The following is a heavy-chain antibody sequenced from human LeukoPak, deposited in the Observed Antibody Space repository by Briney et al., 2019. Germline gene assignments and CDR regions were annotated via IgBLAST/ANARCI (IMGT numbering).Heavy chain of an antibody. Sequence: SETLSLTCTVSGGSISSYYWSWIRQPPGKGLEWIGYIYYSGSTNYNPSLKSRVTISVDTSKNQFSLKLSSVTAADTAVYYCARGVVVAASFDYWGQGTLVTVST. CDR2: IYYSGST. V-gene: IGHV4-59*01. CDR3: ARGVVVAASFDY. D-gene: IGHD2-15*01. J-gene: IGHJ4*02. CDR1: GGSISSYY.